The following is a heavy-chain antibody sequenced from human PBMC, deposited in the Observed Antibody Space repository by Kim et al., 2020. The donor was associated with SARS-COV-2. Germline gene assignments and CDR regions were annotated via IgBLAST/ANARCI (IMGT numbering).Heavy chain of an antibody. J-gene: IGHJ5*02. Sequence: SETLSLTCTVSGGSISSSSYYWGWIRQPPGKGLEWIGSIYYSGSTYYNPSLKSRVTISVDTSKNQFSLKLSSVTAADTAVYYCARQGAPKPTNWFDPWGQGTLVTVSS. CDR1: GGSISSSSYY. CDR2: IYYSGST. V-gene: IGHV4-39*01. D-gene: IGHD1-26*01. CDR3: ARQGAPKPTNWFDP.